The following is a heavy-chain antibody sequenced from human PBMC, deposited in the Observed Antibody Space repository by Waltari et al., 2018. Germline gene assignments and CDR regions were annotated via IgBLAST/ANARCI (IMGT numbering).Heavy chain of an antibody. CDR3: ARGQGPPGGNGWWFDP. CDR2: TYYRGST. V-gene: IGHV4-31*03. D-gene: IGHD2-15*01. J-gene: IGHJ5*02. Sequence: QVQLQESGPGLVKPSQTLSLTCTVSGGSISSGGYYWSWIRQHPGKGLEWIGYTYYRGSTYYNPSLKSRVTISVDTSKNQFSLKLSSVTAADTAVYYCARGQGPPGGNGWWFDPWGQGTLVTVSS. CDR1: GGSISSGGYY.